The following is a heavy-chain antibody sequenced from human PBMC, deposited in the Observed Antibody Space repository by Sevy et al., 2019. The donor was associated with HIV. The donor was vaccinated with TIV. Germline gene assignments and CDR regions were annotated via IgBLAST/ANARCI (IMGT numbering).Heavy chain of an antibody. CDR3: AKRYCSTITCYDDDFWNPYYFYGLDV. CDR1: GFIFSNYP. V-gene: IGHV3-23*01. CDR2: ISAGGTTT. J-gene: IGHJ6*02. Sequence: GGSLRLSCAASGFIFSNYPMSWVRHSPGKGLEWVSDISAGGTTTYYADSVEGRFTISRDNSKNTVSLQMNSLGAEDTAMYYCAKRYCSTITCYDDDFWNPYYFYGLDVWGQGISVTVSS. D-gene: IGHD2-2*01.